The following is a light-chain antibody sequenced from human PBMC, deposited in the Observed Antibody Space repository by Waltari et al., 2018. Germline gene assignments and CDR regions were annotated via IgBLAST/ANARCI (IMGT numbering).Light chain of an antibody. V-gene: IGKV2-30*01. CDR2: RVS. J-gene: IGKJ2*01. CDR1: QSLIYSDGNTY. CDR3: MQGTHWPAT. Sequence: EVVMTQSPLSLPVTLGQPASISCRSGQSLIYSDGNTYLNWFHQRPGQSPRRLIYRVSNRDSGVPDRFSGSGSGTDFTLKIIRVEAEDVGIYYCMQGTHWPATFGQGTKLEIK.